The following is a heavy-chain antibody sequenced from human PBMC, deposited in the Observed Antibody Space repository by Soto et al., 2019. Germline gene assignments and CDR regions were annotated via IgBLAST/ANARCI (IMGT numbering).Heavy chain of an antibody. D-gene: IGHD2-15*01. CDR2: INAGNGNT. J-gene: IGHJ4*02. CDR3: ARDYCSGGSCYVPSAFDY. Sequence: ASVKVSCKASGYTFTSYAMHWVRQAPGQRLEWMGWINAGNGNTKYSQKFQVRVTITRDTSASTAYMELSSLRSEDTAVYYCARDYCSGGSCYVPSAFDYWGQGTLVTVSS. V-gene: IGHV1-3*01. CDR1: GYTFTSYA.